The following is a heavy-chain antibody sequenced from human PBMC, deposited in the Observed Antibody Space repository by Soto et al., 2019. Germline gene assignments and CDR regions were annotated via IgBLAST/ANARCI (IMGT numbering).Heavy chain of an antibody. J-gene: IGHJ4*02. CDR1: GGSFSGYY. D-gene: IGHD1-26*01. V-gene: IGHV4-34*01. Sequence: SETLSLTCAVYGGSFSGYYWSWIRQPPGKGLEWIGEINHSGSTNYNPSLKSRVTISVDTSKNQFSLRLSSVTAADTAVYYCAKRRGSYYEAYFDYWGQGTLVTVSS. CDR3: AKRRGSYYEAYFDY. CDR2: INHSGST.